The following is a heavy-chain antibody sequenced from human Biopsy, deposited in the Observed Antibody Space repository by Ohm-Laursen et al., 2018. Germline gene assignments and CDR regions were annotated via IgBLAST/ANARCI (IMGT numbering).Heavy chain of an antibody. J-gene: IGHJ3*02. CDR1: GGSISSGGSY. CDR3: ARWTPEYDSSRYYLDAFDI. D-gene: IGHD3-22*01. Sequence: TLSLTCNVSGGSISSGGSYWSWIRQRPGKGLEWIGYIFNSAKTYYNPSLKNLITISGDTSKNQFFLKLSFVTAADTAVYYCARWTPEYDSSRYYLDAFDIWGQGTKVTVSS. V-gene: IGHV4-31*01. CDR2: IFNSAKT.